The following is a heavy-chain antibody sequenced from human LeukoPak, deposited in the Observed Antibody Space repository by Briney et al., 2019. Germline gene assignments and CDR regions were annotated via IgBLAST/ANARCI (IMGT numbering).Heavy chain of an antibody. V-gene: IGHV3-48*03. CDR2: ISSSGSTI. CDR3: ARVTFSGSNRAYFDS. D-gene: IGHD1-26*01. CDR1: GFTFSSYE. J-gene: IGHJ4*02. Sequence: GGSLGLSCAASGFTFSSYEMNWVSQAPGKGLEWVSYISSSGSTIYYADSVKGRFTISRDNSKNTLYLQMNSLRVDDTAVYFCARVTFSGSNRAYFDSWGQGTLVTVSS.